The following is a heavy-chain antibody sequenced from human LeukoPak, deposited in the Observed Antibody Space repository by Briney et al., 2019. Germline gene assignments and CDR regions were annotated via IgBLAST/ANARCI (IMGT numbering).Heavy chain of an antibody. D-gene: IGHD2-2*01. J-gene: IGHJ4*02. CDR3: SKGGCSSTSCYSKWADSQYGGFDY. V-gene: IGHV3-23*01. Sequence: GGSLRLSCAASGFTFSSYGMSWVRQAPGKGLEWVSAISGSGGSTYYADSVKGRFTISRDNSKNTLYLQMNSLRAEDTAVYYCSKGGCSSTSCYSKWADSQYGGFDYWGQGTLVTVSS. CDR1: GFTFSSYG. CDR2: ISGSGGST.